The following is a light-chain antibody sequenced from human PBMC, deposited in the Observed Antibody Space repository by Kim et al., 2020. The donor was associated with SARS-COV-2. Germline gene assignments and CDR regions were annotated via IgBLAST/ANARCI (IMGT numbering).Light chain of an antibody. CDR1: SLRSYY. CDR2: GKN. Sequence: SSELTQDPAVSVALGQTVRITCQGDSLRSYYASWYQQKPGQAPLLVIYGKNNRPSGIPDRFSGSSSGNPASLTITGAQAEDEADYYCNSRDSSGNHVVFG. V-gene: IGLV3-19*01. CDR3: NSRDSSGNHVV. J-gene: IGLJ2*01.